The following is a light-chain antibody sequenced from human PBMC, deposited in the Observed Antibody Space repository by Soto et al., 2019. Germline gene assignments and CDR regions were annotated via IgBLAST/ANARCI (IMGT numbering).Light chain of an antibody. CDR2: KAS. V-gene: IGKV1-5*03. CDR3: QQYNSFRA. Sequence: DIKMTQSPSTLSASVGDRVIITCRASQSISTWLAWHQQKPGKAPKLLISKASSLESGVPSRFSGSGSGTEFTLTISSLQPDDFATYYCQQYNSFRAFGQGTKVDNK. J-gene: IGKJ1*01. CDR1: QSISTW.